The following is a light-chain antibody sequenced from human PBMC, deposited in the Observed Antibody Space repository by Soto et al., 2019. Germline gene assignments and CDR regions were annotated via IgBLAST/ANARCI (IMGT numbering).Light chain of an antibody. CDR2: AAS. J-gene: IGKJ3*01. CDR3: QQYGGSRFT. Sequence: EIVLTQSPGTLSLSPGERATLSCRASQSVSDNSLAWQQQKGCQAPRLLIDAASTTASGVPDRFSGTGSGTAFSITSSRPEPDDSAVYYCQQYGGSRFTFGPGTKVDIK. CDR1: QSVSDNS. V-gene: IGKV3-20*01.